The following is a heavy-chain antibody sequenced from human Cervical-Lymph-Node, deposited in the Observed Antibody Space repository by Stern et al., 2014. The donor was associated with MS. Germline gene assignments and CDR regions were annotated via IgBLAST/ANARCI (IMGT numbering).Heavy chain of an antibody. J-gene: IGHJ6*02. Sequence: QVQLVESGPGLVKPSPTLSLTCTVSGGSISSDNYYWTWIRQHPGTGLEWIGHIYYSGTTYYNPSLKSRVSITVDTSQNLFSLRLSSVTAADTAVYYCARDHFTTSLDVWGHGTTVTVS. CDR3: ARDHFTTSLDV. V-gene: IGHV4-31*03. CDR1: GGSISSDNYY. D-gene: IGHD3-22*01. CDR2: IYYSGTT.